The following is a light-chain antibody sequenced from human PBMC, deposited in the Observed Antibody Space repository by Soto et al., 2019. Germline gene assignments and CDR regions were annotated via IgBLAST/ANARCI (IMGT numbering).Light chain of an antibody. J-gene: IGKJ3*01. V-gene: IGKV1-9*01. CDR3: QQLNSSPFT. CDR1: QDVSRF. CDR2: RTS. Sequence: QLTQSPSSLSASVGDRVTITCRASQDVSRFLAWYQQREGESPKLLIYRTSTLQSGVPSRFSGIGSGTEFTLTINNLQPEDFATYYCQQLNSSPFTFGPGTKVDI.